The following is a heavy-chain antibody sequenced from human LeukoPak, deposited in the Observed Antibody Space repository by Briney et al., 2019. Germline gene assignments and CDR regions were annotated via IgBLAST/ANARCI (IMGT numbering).Heavy chain of an antibody. D-gene: IGHD6-13*01. Sequence: SQTLSLTCTVSGGSISSGGYYWSWIRQHPGKGLEWIGYIYYSGSTYYNPSLKSRVTISVDTSKNQFSLKLSSVTAADTAVYYCARARTAAGTDTTWFDPWGQGTLVTDSS. CDR1: GGSISSGGYY. V-gene: IGHV4-31*03. J-gene: IGHJ5*02. CDR3: ARARTAAGTDTTWFDP. CDR2: IYYSGST.